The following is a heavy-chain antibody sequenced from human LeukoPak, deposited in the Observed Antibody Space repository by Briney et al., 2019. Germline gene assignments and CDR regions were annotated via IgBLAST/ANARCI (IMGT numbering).Heavy chain of an antibody. D-gene: IGHD2-15*01. Sequence: SETLSLTCTVSGGSISSGSYYWSWIRQPAGKGLEWIGRIYTSGSTNYNPSLKSRVTISVDTSKNQFSLKLSSVTAADTAVYYCARDHSITQFDYWGQGTPVTVSS. J-gene: IGHJ4*02. CDR1: GGSISSGSYY. CDR2: IYTSGST. CDR3: ARDHSITQFDY. V-gene: IGHV4-61*02.